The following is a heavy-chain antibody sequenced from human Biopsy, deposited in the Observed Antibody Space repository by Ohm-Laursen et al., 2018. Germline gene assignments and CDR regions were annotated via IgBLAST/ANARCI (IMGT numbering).Heavy chain of an antibody. V-gene: IGHV3-23*01. Sequence: SLRLSCSASGLRFSMYAMSWVRQAPGKGLEWVSEIGGSGGGTYYADSVKDRFTISRDDSKNTVYLQMNSLRVEDRAVYYCARPMSRVVAYGMDVWGQGTTVTVSS. CDR1: GLRFSMYA. CDR2: IGGSGGGT. J-gene: IGHJ6*02. CDR3: ARPMSRVVAYGMDV. D-gene: IGHD2-21*01.